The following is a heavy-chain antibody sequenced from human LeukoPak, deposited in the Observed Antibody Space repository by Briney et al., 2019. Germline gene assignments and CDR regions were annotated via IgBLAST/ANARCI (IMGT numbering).Heavy chain of an antibody. V-gene: IGHV4-4*07. CDR2: IYSSGST. CDR1: GGSISGYY. D-gene: IGHD6-19*01. J-gene: IGHJ4*02. Sequence: SETLSLTCTVSGGSISGYYWTWIRQPAGRGLEWIGRIYSSGSTYYNPSLMSRVTISLDTSNNQFSLGVTSVTAADTAVYYCARGKEMTAVAGYYSFDYWGQGTLVSVSS. CDR3: ARGKEMTAVAGYYSFDY.